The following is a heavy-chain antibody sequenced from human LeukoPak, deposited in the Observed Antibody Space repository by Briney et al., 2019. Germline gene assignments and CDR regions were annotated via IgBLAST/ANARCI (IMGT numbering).Heavy chain of an antibody. CDR1: GFTFSSYS. CDR2: ISRGSTTI. J-gene: IGHJ5*02. Sequence: PGGSLRLSCAASGFTFSSYSMNWVRQAPGKGLEWVSHISRGSTTIFYADSVKGRFTISRDDAKNSLFLQMNSLSDEDTAVYYCSRAGFGESSKPWGKGTLVTVSS. CDR3: SRAGFGESSKP. V-gene: IGHV3-48*02. D-gene: IGHD3-10*01.